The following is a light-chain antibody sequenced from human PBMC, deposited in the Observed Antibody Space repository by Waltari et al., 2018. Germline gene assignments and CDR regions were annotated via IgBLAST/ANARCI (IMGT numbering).Light chain of an antibody. CDR3: YSAADNNVGV. CDR2: KDN. CDR1: LLAKKY. J-gene: IGLJ1*01. V-gene: IGLV3-27*01. Sequence: SYELTQPSSVSVSPGQTASNTCSGDLLAKKYARWFQQKPGQAPVLVIFKDNERPAGIPARFSGSSSGTSVTLTISGAQVEDEADYYCYSAADNNVGVFGPGTKVTVL.